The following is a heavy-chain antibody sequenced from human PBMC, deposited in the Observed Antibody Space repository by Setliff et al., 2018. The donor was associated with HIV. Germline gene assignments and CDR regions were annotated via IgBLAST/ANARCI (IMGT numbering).Heavy chain of an antibody. D-gene: IGHD2-8*02. Sequence: SGPTLVNPTQTPTLTCTFSGFSLTTSGVGVGWIRQPPGKSLEWLAVIHWNDANHYSPSLKTRLSITKDTSKNQMVLTMTNMDPVDTATYYCVHRVVWGGLDVWGQGTTVTVSS. J-gene: IGHJ6*02. CDR3: VHRVVWGGLDV. CDR1: GFSLTTSGVG. CDR2: IHWNDAN. V-gene: IGHV2-5*01.